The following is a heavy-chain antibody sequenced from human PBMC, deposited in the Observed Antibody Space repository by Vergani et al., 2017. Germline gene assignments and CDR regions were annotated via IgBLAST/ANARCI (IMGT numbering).Heavy chain of an antibody. CDR2: VSFRGDT. V-gene: IGHV4-34*11. CDR3: ARSRIYYGAGSPDY. Sequence: QVQLQESGAGLLKPSETLSLTCAVYGGSFSGYYWSWIRQPPGKGLEWMGYVSFRGDTLYDPSVKGRMTISLNTSSNQFSLYLTSVTAADTAVYYCARSRIYYGAGSPDYWGQGTLVTVSS. J-gene: IGHJ4*02. CDR1: GGSFSGYY. D-gene: IGHD3-10*01.